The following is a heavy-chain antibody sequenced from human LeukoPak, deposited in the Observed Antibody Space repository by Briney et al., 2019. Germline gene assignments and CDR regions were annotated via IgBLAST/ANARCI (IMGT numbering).Heavy chain of an antibody. Sequence: GRSLRLSCAASGFTFSSYGMHWVRQAPRKGLEWVAVISYDGSNKYYADSVKGRFTISRDNSKNTLYLQMNSLRAEDTAVYYCAKDQFQLPHGGYYYYYGMDVWGQGTTVTVS. J-gene: IGHJ6*02. CDR3: AKDQFQLPHGGYYYYYGMDV. CDR2: ISYDGSNK. V-gene: IGHV3-30*18. CDR1: GFTFSSYG. D-gene: IGHD2-2*01.